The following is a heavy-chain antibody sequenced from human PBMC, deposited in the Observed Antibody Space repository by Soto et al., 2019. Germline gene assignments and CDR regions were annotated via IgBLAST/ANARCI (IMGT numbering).Heavy chain of an antibody. Sequence: QVRLVESGGGVVQPGRSLRLSCAASGFIFSTYGMHWVRQAPGKGLQWVAVVSDDGYTTYYAESVKGRFTVSRDSSKXXXXXXXXXXXXXXXXVXXXXXXXXHVVGPDAYSFDYWGQGTLVTVSS. CDR1: GFIFSTYG. J-gene: IGHJ4*02. V-gene: IGHV3-30*03. CDR2: VSDDGYTT. CDR3: XXXXXHVVGPDAYSFDY. D-gene: IGHD2-2*01.